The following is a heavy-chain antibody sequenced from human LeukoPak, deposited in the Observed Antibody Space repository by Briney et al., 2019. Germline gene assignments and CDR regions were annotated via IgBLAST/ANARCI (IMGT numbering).Heavy chain of an antibody. V-gene: IGHV4-39*01. J-gene: IGHJ4*02. CDR1: GGSFTSSLYY. Sequence: SETLSLTCTVSGGSFTSSLYYWAWIRQPPGRGLEWIGNIYSGGSTSYNPSLNSRVTISVDTSKKQFSLKLTSVTAADTAVYYCARQYTDFDYWGQGALVTVSS. D-gene: IGHD5-18*01. CDR3: ARQYTDFDY. CDR2: IYSGGST.